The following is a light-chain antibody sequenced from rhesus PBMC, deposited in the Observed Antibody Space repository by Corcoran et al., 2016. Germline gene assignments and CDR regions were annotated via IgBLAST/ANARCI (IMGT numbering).Light chain of an antibody. CDR1: QGISSY. J-gene: IGKJ2*01. CDR2: AAS. Sequence: DIQMTQSPSSLSASVGDRVTITCRASQGISSYLAGYQQKPGKAPKILIYAASTLKSGVPSRFSGSGSGTDFTLTISSLQPDDFATYYCQQHNSYPYSFGQGTKVEIK. V-gene: IGKV1-25*01. CDR3: QQHNSYPYS.